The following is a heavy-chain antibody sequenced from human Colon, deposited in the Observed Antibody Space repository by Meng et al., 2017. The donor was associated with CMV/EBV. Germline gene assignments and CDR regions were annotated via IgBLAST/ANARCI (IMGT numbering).Heavy chain of an antibody. CDR3: ARGRGYYDNNGYNPNYHYGMDV. V-gene: IGHV1-69*05. CDR2: IISILDSP. J-gene: IGHJ6*02. CDR1: GGTFSSYA. D-gene: IGHD3-22*01. Sequence: SVKVSCKASGGTFSSYAINWVRQAPGQGLEWMGGIISILDSPTYAQKFQGRVTITTDESTSTAYMELSGLRSEDTALYYCARGRGYYDNNGYNPNYHYGMDVWGQGTTVTVSS.